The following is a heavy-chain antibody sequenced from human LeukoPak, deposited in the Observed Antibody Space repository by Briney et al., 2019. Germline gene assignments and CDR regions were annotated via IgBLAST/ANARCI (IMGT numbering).Heavy chain of an antibody. D-gene: IGHD2-2*01. J-gene: IGHJ4*02. CDR3: ARLVVVPAANFDY. CDR2: INHSGST. CDR1: GGSFSGYY. Sequence: SETLSLTCAVYGGSFSGYYWSWIRQPPGKGLEWIGEINHSGSTNYNPSPKSRVTISVDTSKNQFSLKLSSVTAADTAVYYCARLVVVPAANFDYWGQGTLVTVSS. V-gene: IGHV4-34*01.